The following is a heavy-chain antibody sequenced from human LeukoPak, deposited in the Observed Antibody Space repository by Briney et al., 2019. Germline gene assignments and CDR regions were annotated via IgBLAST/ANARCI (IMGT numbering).Heavy chain of an antibody. J-gene: IGHJ4*02. V-gene: IGHV4-4*07. CDR2: IYTGGST. Sequence: SETLSLTCTVSGGSISSYYWSWIRQPAGKGLEWIGRIYTGGSTNYNPSLKSRVTMSVDTSKNQFSLKLSSVTAADTAVYYCAMGITMVRGEYFDYWGQGTLVTVSS. CDR1: GGSISSYY. CDR3: AMGITMVRGEYFDY. D-gene: IGHD3-10*01.